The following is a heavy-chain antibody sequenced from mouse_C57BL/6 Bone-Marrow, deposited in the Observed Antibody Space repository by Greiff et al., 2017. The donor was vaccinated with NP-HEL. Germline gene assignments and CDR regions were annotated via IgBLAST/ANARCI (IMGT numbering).Heavy chain of an antibody. CDR3: AREETNPYFDY. V-gene: IGHV5-4*01. Sequence: EVKLVESGGGLVKPGGSLKLSCAASGFTFSSYAMSWVRQTPEKRLAWVATISDGGSYTYYPDNVKGRFTISRDNAKNNLYLQMSHLKSEDTAMYYCAREETNPYFDYWGQGTTLTVSS. CDR2: ISDGGSYT. CDR1: GFTFSSYA. J-gene: IGHJ2*01.